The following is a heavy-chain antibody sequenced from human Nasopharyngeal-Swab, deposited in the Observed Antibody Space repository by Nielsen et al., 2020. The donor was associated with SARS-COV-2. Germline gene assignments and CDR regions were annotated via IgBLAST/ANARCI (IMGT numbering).Heavy chain of an antibody. J-gene: IGHJ3*02. CDR3: ARGVVDSSGWGTFDI. CDR2: IYSGGST. D-gene: IGHD6-19*01. V-gene: IGHV3-53*01. Sequence: GVLKISCAASGFPVSSNYMTWVRQTPGKGLEWVAVIYSGGSTDYGDSVRGRFIISRDNSKNTLYLRLNSLGVEDTAVYYCARGVVDSSGWGTFDIWGQGTAVTVSS. CDR1: GFPVSSNY.